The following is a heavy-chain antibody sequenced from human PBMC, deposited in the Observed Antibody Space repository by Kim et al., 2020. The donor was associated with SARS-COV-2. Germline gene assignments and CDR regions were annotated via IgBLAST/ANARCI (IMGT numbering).Heavy chain of an antibody. Sequence: GTTDYAAPVKGRFTISRDDSKNTLYLQMNSLKTEDTAVYYCTTAPPVADYWGQGTLVTVSS. J-gene: IGHJ4*02. CDR2: GTT. CDR3: TTAPPVADY. D-gene: IGHD6-19*01. V-gene: IGHV3-15*01.